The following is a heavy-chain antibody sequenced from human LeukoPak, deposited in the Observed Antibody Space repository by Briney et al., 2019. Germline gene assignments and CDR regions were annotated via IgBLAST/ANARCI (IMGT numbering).Heavy chain of an antibody. CDR3: ARGRRSGSYFGYHYYMDV. J-gene: IGHJ6*03. CDR1: GYTFTSYD. CDR2: MNPNSGNT. Sequence: ASVKVSCKASGYTFTSYDINWVRQATGQGLEWVGWMNPNSGNTGYAQKFQGRVTITRNTSISTAYMELSSLRSEDTAVYYCARGRRSGSYFGYHYYMDVWGKGTTVTVSS. D-gene: IGHD1-26*01. V-gene: IGHV1-8*03.